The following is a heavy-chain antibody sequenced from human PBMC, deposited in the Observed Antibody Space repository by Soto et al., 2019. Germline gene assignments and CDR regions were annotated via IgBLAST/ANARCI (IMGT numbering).Heavy chain of an antibody. CDR1: GGSFSGYY. CDR2: INQSGST. J-gene: IGHJ4*02. V-gene: IGHV4-34*01. CDR3: VRHAQWIIRAY. D-gene: IGHD5-12*01. Sequence: SETLSLTCAVYGGSFSGYYWSWIRQPPGKGLEWIGEINQSGSTNYNPSLKSRVTISVDTSKNPFSLKLSSVTAADTAVYYCVRHAQWIIRAYWGQGSLVTVSS.